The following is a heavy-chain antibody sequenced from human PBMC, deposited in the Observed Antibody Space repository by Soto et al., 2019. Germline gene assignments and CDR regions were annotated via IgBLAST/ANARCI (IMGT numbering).Heavy chain of an antibody. CDR1: GDSFTNYW. D-gene: IGHD3-22*01. Sequence: HGESLKISCKGSGDSFTNYWIGWVRQMPGKGLEFMGIIYPGDSETRYNPSFQGQVTISADRSISTVYLQWSSLKASDTAMYYCARRGYDSSGYYYAFDIWGQGTMVTVSS. CDR3: ARRGYDSSGYYYAFDI. J-gene: IGHJ3*02. CDR2: IYPGDSET. V-gene: IGHV5-51*01.